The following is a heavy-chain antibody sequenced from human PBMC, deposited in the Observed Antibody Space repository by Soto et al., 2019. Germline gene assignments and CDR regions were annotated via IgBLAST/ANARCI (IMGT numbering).Heavy chain of an antibody. CDR2: ISAYNGNT. Sequence: GASVKVSCKASGYTFTSYGISWVRQAPGQGLEWMGWISAYNGNTNYAQKLQGRVTMTTDTSTSTAYMELRSLRSDDTAVYYCARAAGPTPDNWFDPWGQGTLVTVSS. J-gene: IGHJ5*02. V-gene: IGHV1-18*04. CDR3: ARAAGPTPDNWFDP. CDR1: GYTFTSYG. D-gene: IGHD6-19*01.